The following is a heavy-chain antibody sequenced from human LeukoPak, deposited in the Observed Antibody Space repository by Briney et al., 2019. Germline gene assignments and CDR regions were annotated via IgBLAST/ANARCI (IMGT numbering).Heavy chain of an antibody. CDR3: ARDRSVGYSGYVPLDV. J-gene: IGHJ6*04. V-gene: IGHV4-39*07. Sequence: SETLSLTCTVSGGSISSSSYYWGWIRQPPGKGLEWIGSIYYSGSTYYNPSLKSRVTISVDTSKNQFSLKLSSVTAADTAVYYCARDRSVGYSGYVPLDVWGKGTTVTISS. D-gene: IGHD5-12*01. CDR2: IYYSGST. CDR1: GGSISSSSYY.